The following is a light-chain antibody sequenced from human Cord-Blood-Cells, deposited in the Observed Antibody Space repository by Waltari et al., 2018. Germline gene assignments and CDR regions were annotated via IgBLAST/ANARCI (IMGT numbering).Light chain of an antibody. CDR2: STN. Sequence: QTVVTQAPSFSVSPGGTVTLTCGLSSGSVSTSYYHSWYQQTPGQAPRTLIYSTNTRSSGVPDRFSGSILGNKAALTITGAQADDESDYYCVLYMGSGAWVFGGGTKLTVL. V-gene: IGLV8-61*01. CDR1: SGSVSTSYY. CDR3: VLYMGSGAWV. J-gene: IGLJ3*02.